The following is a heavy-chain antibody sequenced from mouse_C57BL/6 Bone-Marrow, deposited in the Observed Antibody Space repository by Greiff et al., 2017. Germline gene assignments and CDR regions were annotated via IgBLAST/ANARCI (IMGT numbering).Heavy chain of an antibody. CDR1: GYTFTTYP. V-gene: IGHV1-47*01. J-gene: IGHJ4*01. D-gene: IGHD1-1*01. CDR2: FHPYNDDT. CDR3: ARSYGSSFPYAMDY. Sequence: VKLVEPGAELVKPGASVQMSCKASGYTFTTYPIEWMKQNHGKSLEWIGNFHPYNDDTKYNEKFKGKATLTVEKSSSTVYLELSRLTSDDSAVYCCARSYGSSFPYAMDYWGQGTSVTVSS.